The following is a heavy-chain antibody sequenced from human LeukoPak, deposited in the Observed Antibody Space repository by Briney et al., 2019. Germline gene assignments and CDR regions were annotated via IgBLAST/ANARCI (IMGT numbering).Heavy chain of an antibody. Sequence: SVKVSCKASGGTFSSYAISWVRQAPGQGLEWMGGIIPIFGTANYAQKFQGRVTITTDESTSTAYMELSSLRSEDTAVYYCARERYYYDSSGHTGHWFDPWGQGTLVTVSS. CDR1: GGTFSSYA. D-gene: IGHD3-22*01. CDR3: ARERYYYDSSGHTGHWFDP. V-gene: IGHV1-69*05. CDR2: IIPIFGTA. J-gene: IGHJ5*02.